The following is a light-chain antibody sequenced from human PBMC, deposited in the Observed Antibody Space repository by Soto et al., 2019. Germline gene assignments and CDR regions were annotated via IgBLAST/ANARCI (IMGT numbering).Light chain of an antibody. CDR3: QQYDGN. CDR2: DAS. CDR1: QNISNW. J-gene: IGKJ3*01. Sequence: DIQLTQSPSTLSASVGDRVTLTCRASQNISNWLAWYQQKPGKAPKVLIYDASSLESGVPSRFSGSGSGTEFTLTISSLQPDDFATYYCQQYDGNFGPGTKVDIK. V-gene: IGKV1-5*01.